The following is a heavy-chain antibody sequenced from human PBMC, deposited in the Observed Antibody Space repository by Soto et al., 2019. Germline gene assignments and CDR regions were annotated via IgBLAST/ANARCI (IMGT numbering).Heavy chain of an antibody. V-gene: IGHV1-3*01. Sequence: GASVKVSCKACGYTFTSYAIHWVRQAPGQRLEWMGWINAGNGNTKYSQKFQGRVIITRDRSASTAYMEVSRVRSEDTAVYYCARDGSGIAVAGTAIHYYYGMDVWGQGTTVTVSS. CDR1: GYTFTSYA. D-gene: IGHD6-19*01. CDR2: INAGNGNT. CDR3: ARDGSGIAVAGTAIHYYYGMDV. J-gene: IGHJ6*02.